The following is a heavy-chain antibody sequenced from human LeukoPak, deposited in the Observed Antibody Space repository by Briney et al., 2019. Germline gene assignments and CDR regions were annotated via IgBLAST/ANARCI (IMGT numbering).Heavy chain of an antibody. CDR3: ARDGAVAGLNYFDY. Sequence: GGSLRLSCAASGFTFSSYAMSWVRQAPGKGLEWVSAISGSGGSTYYADSVKGRFTISRDNSKNTLYLQMNSLRAEDTAVYYCARDGAVAGLNYFDYWGQGTLVTVSS. CDR2: ISGSGGST. CDR1: GFTFSSYA. D-gene: IGHD6-13*01. J-gene: IGHJ4*02. V-gene: IGHV3-23*01.